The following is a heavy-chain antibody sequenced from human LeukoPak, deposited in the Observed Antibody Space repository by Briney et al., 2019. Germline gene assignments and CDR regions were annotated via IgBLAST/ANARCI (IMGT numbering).Heavy chain of an antibody. CDR3: ARDGRLLWFGEFGMDV. J-gene: IGHJ6*04. V-gene: IGHV1-2*02. CDR1: GYTFTGYY. Sequence: ASVKVSCKASGYTFTGYYMHWVRQAPGQGLEWMGWINPNSGGTNYAQKFQGRVTMTRDTSISTAYMELSRLRSDDTAVYYCARDGRLLWFGEFGMDVWGKGTTVTVSS. D-gene: IGHD3-10*01. CDR2: INPNSGGT.